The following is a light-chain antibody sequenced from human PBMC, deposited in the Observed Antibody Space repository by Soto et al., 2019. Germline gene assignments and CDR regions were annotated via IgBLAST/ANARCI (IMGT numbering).Light chain of an antibody. J-gene: IGKJ2*01. CDR3: QQYKAYSYT. V-gene: IGKV1-5*03. CDR1: QSLNIW. CDR2: KAS. Sequence: DIEMTQSPSTLSASVGDRVTITCRATQSLNIWLAWYQQKPGKAPKLLISKASSLESGVPSRFSGSGSGTEFSLTISSLQPDDFPTYYCQQYKAYSYTFGQGTKLEMK.